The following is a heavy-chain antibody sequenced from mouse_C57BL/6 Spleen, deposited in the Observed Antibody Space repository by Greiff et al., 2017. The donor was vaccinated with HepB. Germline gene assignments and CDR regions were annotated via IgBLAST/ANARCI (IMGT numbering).Heavy chain of an antibody. V-gene: IGHV2-6*03. CDR1: GFSLTSYG. CDR3: ARPDDYDGDGFAY. Sequence: QVQLKQSGPGLVAPSQSLSITCTVSGFSLTSYGVHWVRQPPGKGLEWLVVIWSDGSTTYNSALKSRLSISKDNSKSQVFLKMNSLQTDDTAMYYCARPDDYDGDGFAYWGQGTLVTVSA. CDR2: IWSDGST. J-gene: IGHJ3*01. D-gene: IGHD2-4*01.